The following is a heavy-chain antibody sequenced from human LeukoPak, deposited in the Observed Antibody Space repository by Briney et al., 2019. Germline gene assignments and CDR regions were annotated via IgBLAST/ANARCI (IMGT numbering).Heavy chain of an antibody. D-gene: IGHD3-16*02. V-gene: IGHV3-30*02. CDR3: AKNRPTYYDYIWGSYRPNWFDP. CDR1: GFTFSSYG. J-gene: IGHJ5*02. Sequence: PGGSLRLSCAASGFTFSSYGMHWVRQAPGKGLEWVAFIRYDGSNKYYADSVKGRFTISRDNSKNTLYLQMNSLRAEDTAVYYCAKNRPTYYDYIWGSYRPNWFDPWGQGTLVTVSS. CDR2: IRYDGSNK.